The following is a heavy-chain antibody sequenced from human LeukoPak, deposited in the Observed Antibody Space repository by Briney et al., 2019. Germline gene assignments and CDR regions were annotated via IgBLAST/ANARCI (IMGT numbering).Heavy chain of an antibody. V-gene: IGHV4-59*01. CDR2: IYYSGST. CDR3: ARAGGIVGALG. Sequence: SKTLSLTCTVSGGSISSYYWSWIRQPPGKGLEWIGYIYYSGSTNYNPSLKSRVTISVDTSKNQFSLKLSSVTAADTAVYYCARAGGIVGALGWGQGTLVTVSS. D-gene: IGHD1-26*01. J-gene: IGHJ4*02. CDR1: GGSISSYY.